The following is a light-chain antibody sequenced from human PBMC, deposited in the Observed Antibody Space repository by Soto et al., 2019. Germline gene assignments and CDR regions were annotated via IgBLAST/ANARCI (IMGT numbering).Light chain of an antibody. V-gene: IGLV2-18*02. Sequence: QSVLTQPPSVSGSPGQSVTISCTGTSSDVGKYDRVSWYQQPPGTAPKLIIYEVTNRPSGVPARFSGSKSGNTASLTISGLQAEDDADYYSTSYTSISRYVFGAGTMVTVL. J-gene: IGLJ1*01. CDR1: SSDVGKYDR. CDR2: EVT. CDR3: TSYTSISRYV.